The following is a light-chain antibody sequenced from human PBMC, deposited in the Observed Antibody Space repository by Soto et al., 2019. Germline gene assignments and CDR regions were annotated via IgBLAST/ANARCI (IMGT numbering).Light chain of an antibody. J-gene: IGKJ1*01. CDR2: DTS. CDR3: QQYIDWHPGT. V-gene: IGKV3-15*01. CDR1: QSVSSS. Sequence: EIVVTQSPATLSVSPGERVTLSCRASQSVSSSLAWYQQRPGQAPRLLIYDTSTRAAGISARFSGSGSGTEFTLTISSLQSEDFAGYYCQQYIDWHPGTFGQGTAVEIK.